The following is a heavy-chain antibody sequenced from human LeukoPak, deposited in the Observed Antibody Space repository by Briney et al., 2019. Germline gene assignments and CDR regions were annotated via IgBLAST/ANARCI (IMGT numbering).Heavy chain of an antibody. CDR3: ARAYDSSGYYEKRFDY. J-gene: IGHJ4*02. V-gene: IGHV1-2*02. CDR1: GYTFTGYY. Sequence: GASVKVSCKASGYTFTGYYMHWVRQAPGQGLEWMGWINPNSGGTNYAQKFQGRVTMTRGTSISTAYMELSRLRSDDTAVYYCARAYDSSGYYEKRFDYWGQGTLVTVSS. CDR2: INPNSGGT. D-gene: IGHD3-22*01.